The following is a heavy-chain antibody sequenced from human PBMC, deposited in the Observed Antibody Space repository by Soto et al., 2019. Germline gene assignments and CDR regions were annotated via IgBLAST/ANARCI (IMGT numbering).Heavy chain of an antibody. V-gene: IGHV4-39*01. Sequence: SETLSLTCTASGGSITSSSHFWGWVRQPPGKGLEWIGTIYFTGNTYYTPSLKSRLTMSIDTSKNEFSLRLNSVTAADTAVYYCAGQTFTIAADSYGRSNWFDPWGQGTMVTV. D-gene: IGHD3-9*01. CDR2: IYFTGNT. J-gene: IGHJ5*02. CDR1: GGSITSSSHF. CDR3: AGQTFTIAADSYGRSNWFDP.